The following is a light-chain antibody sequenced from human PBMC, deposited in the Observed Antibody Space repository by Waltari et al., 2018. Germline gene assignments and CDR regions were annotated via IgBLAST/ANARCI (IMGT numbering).Light chain of an antibody. CDR1: QSVSSS. CDR3: QQRSNWPYT. CDR2: DAS. V-gene: IGKV3-11*01. J-gene: IGKJ2*01. Sequence: EIVLTQSPATLSLSPGDRATLSCRASQSVSSSLAWYQQKPGQAPGRLIYDASNRAPGIPSRFSGSGSATDFTLTISSLEPEDFAVYYCQQRSNWPYTFGQGTKLEIK.